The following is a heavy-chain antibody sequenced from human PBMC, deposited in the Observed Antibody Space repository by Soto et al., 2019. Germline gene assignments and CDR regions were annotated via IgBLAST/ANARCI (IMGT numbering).Heavy chain of an antibody. D-gene: IGHD3-22*01. CDR1: GVSITSSHW. V-gene: IGHV4-4*02. CDR3: ARNVGNFYDSSGAGHFDV. J-gene: IGHJ4*02. CDR2: IHHSGST. Sequence: QVQLQESGPGLVKPSGTLSLTCAVSGVSITSSHWWSWVRQPPGKGLDWIGEIHHSGSTNHTPSLTSRVTMSVDEAKSQFLTTMNSVPAAGAAMYYCARNVGNFYDSSGAGHFDVGGQGTLVTVSS.